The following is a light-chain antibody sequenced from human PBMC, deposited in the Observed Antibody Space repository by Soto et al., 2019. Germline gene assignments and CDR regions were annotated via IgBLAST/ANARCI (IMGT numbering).Light chain of an antibody. V-gene: IGKV3-20*01. CDR2: GAS. CDR3: QQYGYSPRK. CDR1: QTVTSY. J-gene: IGKJ1*01. Sequence: EIVLTQSPGTLSLSPGETATLSCRASQTVTSYFAWYQQKPGQAPRLLIYGASSRATGIPDRFSGSGPGTDFTLTNSGQEPEDLAVDYCQQYGYSPRKFGQGTKVEIK.